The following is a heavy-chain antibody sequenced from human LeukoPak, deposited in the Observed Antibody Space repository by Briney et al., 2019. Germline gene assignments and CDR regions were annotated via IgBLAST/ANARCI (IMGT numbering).Heavy chain of an antibody. CDR1: GGSLSGYY. V-gene: IGHV4-34*01. CDR2: INHSGSS. CDR3: ARGKSSPHAFDI. Sequence: SETLSLTCAVYGGSLSGYYWSWIRQSPGKGLEWIGKINHSGSSNYNPSLKSRVTTSVDTSKNQFSLELTSVTAADTAVYYCARGKSSPHAFDIWGQGTMVTVSS. J-gene: IGHJ3*02.